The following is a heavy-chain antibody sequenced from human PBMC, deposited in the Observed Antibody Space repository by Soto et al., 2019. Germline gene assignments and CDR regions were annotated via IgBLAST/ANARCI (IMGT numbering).Heavy chain of an antibody. V-gene: IGHV3-9*01. J-gene: IGHJ1*01. CDR3: AKGLYSSSWYWAAQH. D-gene: IGHD6-13*01. CDR1: GFTFDDYA. Sequence: EVQLVESGGGLVQPGRSLRLSCAASGFTFDDYAMHWVRQAPGKGLEWVSGISWKSGSIGYADSVKGRFTISRDNAKNSLYLQMNSLRAEDTALYYCAKGLYSSSWYWAAQHWGQGTVVTVSS. CDR2: ISWKSGSI.